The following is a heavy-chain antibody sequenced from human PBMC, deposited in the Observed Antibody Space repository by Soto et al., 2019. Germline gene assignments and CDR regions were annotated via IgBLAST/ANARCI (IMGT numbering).Heavy chain of an antibody. CDR3: SRVPSPYSSSWTFDY. V-gene: IGHV1-46*03. D-gene: IGHD6-13*01. Sequence: ASVKVSCKASGFTFTNYHVHWVRQAPGQGLEWMGMINPSGGSTTYAQKFQGRVTMTRDTSTRTVFMELSSLRSEDTALYYCSRVPSPYSSSWTFDYWGQGTLVTVSS. CDR2: INPSGGST. J-gene: IGHJ4*02. CDR1: GFTFTNYH.